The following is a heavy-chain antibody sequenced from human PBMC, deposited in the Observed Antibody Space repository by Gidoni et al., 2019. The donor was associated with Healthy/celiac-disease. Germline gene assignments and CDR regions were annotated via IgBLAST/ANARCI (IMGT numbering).Heavy chain of an antibody. CDR1: GGSFSGYY. CDR2: INHSGST. V-gene: IGHV4-34*01. Sequence: QVQLQQWGAGLLMPSETLSLTCAVYGGSFSGYYWSWIRQPPGKGLEWIGEINHSGSTNYNPSLKSRVTISVDTSKNQFSLKLSSVTAADTAVYYCARGPAITMVRGPLDYWGQGTLVTVSS. CDR3: ARGPAITMVRGPLDY. D-gene: IGHD3-10*01. J-gene: IGHJ4*02.